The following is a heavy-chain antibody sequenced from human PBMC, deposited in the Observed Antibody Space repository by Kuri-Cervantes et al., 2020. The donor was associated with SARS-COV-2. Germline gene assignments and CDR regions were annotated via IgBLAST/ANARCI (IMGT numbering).Heavy chain of an antibody. Sequence: SQTLSLTCSISGDSVSSNSAALNWIRQSPSRGLEWLGRTYYRSKWYNDYAVSVKSRITINPDTSKNQFSLQLNSVTPEDTAVYYCARGSPADAFDIWGQGTMVTVSS. CDR2: TYYRSKWYN. CDR3: ARGSPADAFDI. CDR1: GDSVSSNSAA. V-gene: IGHV6-1*01. J-gene: IGHJ3*02. D-gene: IGHD2-2*01.